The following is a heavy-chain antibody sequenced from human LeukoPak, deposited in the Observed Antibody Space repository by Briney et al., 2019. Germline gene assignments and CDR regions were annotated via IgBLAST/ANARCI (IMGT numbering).Heavy chain of an antibody. CDR3: ARDPVGAPVAFDI. CDR1: GGSISSGSYY. Sequence: SQTLSLTCTVSGGSISSGSYYWSWIRQPAGKGLEWIGRIYTSGSTNYNPSLKGRVTISVDTSKNQFSLKLSSVTAADTAVYYCARDPVGAPVAFDIWGQGTMVTVSS. V-gene: IGHV4-61*02. CDR2: IYTSGST. J-gene: IGHJ3*02. D-gene: IGHD1-26*01.